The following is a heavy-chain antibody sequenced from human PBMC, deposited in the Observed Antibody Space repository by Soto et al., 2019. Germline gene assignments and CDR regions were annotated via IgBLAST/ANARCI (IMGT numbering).Heavy chain of an antibody. CDR2: IRGTGGET. D-gene: IGHD2-21*01. CDR3: AQDRGWGVVSPSHDY. CDR1: VFTFRNFV. V-gene: IGHV3-23*01. Sequence: EVQLLESGGGIVQPGGSLRVSCVASVFTFRNFVMSWVRQAPGKGLEWVSAIRGTGGETFYADSVKGRCTISRDNSKNTLYLQMNSLRDEDTALYFCAQDRGWGVVSPSHDYWGQGTLVTVSS. J-gene: IGHJ4*02.